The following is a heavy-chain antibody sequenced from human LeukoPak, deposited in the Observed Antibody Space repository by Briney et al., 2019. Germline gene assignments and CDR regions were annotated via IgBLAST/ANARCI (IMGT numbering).Heavy chain of an antibody. Sequence: GGSLRLSCAASGFTFSSYGMPWVRQAPGKGLEWVAVISYDGNNKYYADSVKGRFTISRDNSKNTLYLQMDNLRAEDTAVYYCAKYQRQWLPKGGFDYWGQGTLVTVSS. CDR2: ISYDGNNK. V-gene: IGHV3-30*18. J-gene: IGHJ4*02. D-gene: IGHD6-19*01. CDR3: AKYQRQWLPKGGFDY. CDR1: GFTFSSYG.